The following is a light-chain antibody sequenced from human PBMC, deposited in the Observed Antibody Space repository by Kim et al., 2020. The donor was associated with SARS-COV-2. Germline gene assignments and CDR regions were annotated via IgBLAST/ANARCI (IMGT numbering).Light chain of an antibody. J-gene: IGLJ3*02. CDR3: QSYDDSLSGWV. V-gene: IGLV1-40*01. CDR1: SSNIGAPYE. CDR2: GNT. Sequence: QRVTISCTGSSSNIGAPYEVHWYQQLPGTAPKLLIYGNTHRPSGVPDRFSGSKSGTSASLAITGLQPEDEADYYCQSYDDSLSGWVFGGGTQLTVL.